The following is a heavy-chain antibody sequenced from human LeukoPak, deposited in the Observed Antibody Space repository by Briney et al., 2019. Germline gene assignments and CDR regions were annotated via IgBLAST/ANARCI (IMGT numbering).Heavy chain of an antibody. CDR1: GGSITTYY. V-gene: IGHV4-59*01. D-gene: IGHD3-22*01. CDR3: ARISHSSAYLYYFDY. CDR2: IYYSGST. J-gene: IGHJ4*02. Sequence: SETLSLTCTVSGGSITTYYWSWIRQPPGKGLEWIGYIYYSGSTKYNPSLKSRVTISVDTSKNQFSLNLSSVTAADTAVYYCARISHSSAYLYYFDYWGQGTLVTVPS.